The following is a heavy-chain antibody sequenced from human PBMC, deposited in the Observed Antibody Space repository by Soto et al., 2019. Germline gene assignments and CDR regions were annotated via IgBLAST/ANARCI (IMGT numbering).Heavy chain of an antibody. D-gene: IGHD6-6*01. CDR2: ISSSSSYI. Sequence: EVQLVESGGGLVKPGGSLRLSCAASGFTFSSYSMHWVRQAPGKGLEWVSSISSSSSYIYYAKSVKGRFTISRDNAKNSLYLQMNSLRAEDTAVYYCARVGGQLVPGFDYWGQGTLVTVSS. CDR1: GFTFSSYS. CDR3: ARVGGQLVPGFDY. V-gene: IGHV3-21*01. J-gene: IGHJ4*02.